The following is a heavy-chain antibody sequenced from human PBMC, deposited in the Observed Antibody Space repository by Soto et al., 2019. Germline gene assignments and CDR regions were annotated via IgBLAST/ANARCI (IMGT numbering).Heavy chain of an antibody. CDR2: ISSSSSTI. Sequence: GGSLRLSCAASGFTFSSYSMNCVRQAPWKGLEWFSYISSSSSTIYYADSVKGRFTISRDNAKNSLYLQMNSLRDEDTAVYYCAREVSGGGDVHYYGMEVWGQGTTVTVSS. D-gene: IGHD2-15*01. CDR1: GFTFSSYS. V-gene: IGHV3-48*02. CDR3: AREVSGGGDVHYYGMEV. J-gene: IGHJ6*01.